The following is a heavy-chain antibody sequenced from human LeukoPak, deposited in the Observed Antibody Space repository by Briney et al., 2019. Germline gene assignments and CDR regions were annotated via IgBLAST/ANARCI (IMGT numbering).Heavy chain of an antibody. V-gene: IGHV1-18*01. Sequence: ASVKVSCKASGYTFTSYGISWVRQAPGQGLEWMGWISAYNGNTNYAQKLQGRVTMTTDTSTSTAYMELRSLRSDDTAVYYCARDLLEDTIPTTVTTKGSFDYWGQGTLVTVSS. CDR1: GYTFTSYG. J-gene: IGHJ4*02. CDR3: ARDLLEDTIPTTVTTKGSFDY. CDR2: ISAYNGNT. D-gene: IGHD4-17*01.